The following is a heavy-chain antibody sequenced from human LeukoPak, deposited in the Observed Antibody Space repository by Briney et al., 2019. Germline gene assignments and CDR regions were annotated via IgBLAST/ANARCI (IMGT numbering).Heavy chain of an antibody. V-gene: IGHV4-59*01. CDR2: IYYSGST. J-gene: IGHJ6*02. D-gene: IGHD4-17*01. Sequence: PSETLSLTCTVSGGSISSYYWSWIRQPPGKGLEWLGYIYYSGSTNYNPSLKSRVTISVDTSKNQFSLKLSSVTAADTAVYYCARVRSDYGDYYYYGMDVWGQGTTVTVSS. CDR3: ARVRSDYGDYYYYGMDV. CDR1: GGSISSYY.